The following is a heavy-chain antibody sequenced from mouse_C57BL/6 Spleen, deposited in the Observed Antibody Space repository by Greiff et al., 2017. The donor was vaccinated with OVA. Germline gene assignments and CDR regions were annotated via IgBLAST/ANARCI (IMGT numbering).Heavy chain of an antibody. V-gene: IGHV1-55*01. CDR1: GYTFTSYW. Sequence: QVQLQQPGAELVKPGASVKMSCKASGYTFTSYWITWVKQRPGQGLEWIGDIYPGSGSTNYNEKFKSKATLTVDTSSSTAYMQLSSLTYEDSAVYYCATYYYGSPAWFAYWGQGTLVTVSA. CDR2: IYPGSGST. D-gene: IGHD1-1*01. J-gene: IGHJ3*01. CDR3: ATYYYGSPAWFAY.